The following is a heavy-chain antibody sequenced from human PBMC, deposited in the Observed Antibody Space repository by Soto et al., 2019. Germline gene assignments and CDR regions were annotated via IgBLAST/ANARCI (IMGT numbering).Heavy chain of an antibody. Sequence: SETLSLTCTVSGGXISSSSSYWGXISKPPGKGLEWVGSMYYLGNTYYNPSIGSRVTISVDKSKNQLSPKLRYVTAEETAVIYFAGLYPYESSGYRLDYWGQGALVTVSS. CDR2: MYYLGNT. D-gene: IGHD3-22*01. V-gene: IGHV4-39*01. CDR3: AGLYPYESSGYRLDY. J-gene: IGHJ4*02. CDR1: GGXISSSSSY.